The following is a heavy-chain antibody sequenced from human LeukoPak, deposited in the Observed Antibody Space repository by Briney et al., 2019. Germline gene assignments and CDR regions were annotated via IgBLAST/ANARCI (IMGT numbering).Heavy chain of an antibody. CDR1: GFTVSSTF. CDR2: IFRDGGA. V-gene: IGHV3-66*01. Sequence: GGSLRLSCAVSGFTVSSTFMSWVRQAPGKGLEWVSIIFRDGGASYADSVKGRFTISTDNSKNTVHLQMNSLRADDTAVYYCARSLYSSSWQKVPFDPWGQGTLVTVSS. D-gene: IGHD6-13*01. CDR3: ARSLYSSSWQKVPFDP. J-gene: IGHJ5*02.